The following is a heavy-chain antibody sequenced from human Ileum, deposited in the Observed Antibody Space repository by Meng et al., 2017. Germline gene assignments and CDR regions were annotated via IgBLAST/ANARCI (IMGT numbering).Heavy chain of an antibody. CDR1: VGSINGNY. V-gene: IGHV4-59*01. D-gene: IGHD5-12*01. J-gene: IGHJ4*02. CDR3: ARTTGGGSLDS. CDR2: IHSSGIT. Sequence: GSLRLSCTVSVGSINGNYWSWIRQSPGKGLEWIAYIHSSGITKYNPSLKSRVTISADTSRNQFSLNLNSVTAAGTALYYCARTTGGGSLDSWGQGTLVTVSS.